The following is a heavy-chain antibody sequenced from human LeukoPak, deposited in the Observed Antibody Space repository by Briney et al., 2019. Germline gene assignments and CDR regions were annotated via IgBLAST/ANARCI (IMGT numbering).Heavy chain of an antibody. CDR3: AGGYSYGYPHHYYYMDV. V-gene: IGHV4-61*03. CDR1: GGALTSDRYY. J-gene: IGHJ6*03. CDR2: IYYSGTT. Sequence: SETLSLTCTVAGGALTSDRYYSSWVRQPPGKGLERIEFIYYSGTTYYSPSLESRVDISADTSKRRFSLGLRSVTAADSAVYFCAGGYSYGYPHHYYYMDVWGQGTTVIVSS. D-gene: IGHD5-18*01.